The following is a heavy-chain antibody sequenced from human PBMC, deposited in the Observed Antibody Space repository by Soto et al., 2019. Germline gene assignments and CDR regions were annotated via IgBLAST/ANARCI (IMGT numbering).Heavy chain of an antibody. J-gene: IGHJ3*01. D-gene: IGHD1-26*01. CDR1: GFTFDNHA. Sequence: VQLVESGGDLVQPGRSLRLSCTASGFTFDNHAMHWVRQSPEKGLEWVSGINWNGDSIAYADFAQGRFTISRDSAKTSLYLQMDNLRPDDTALYYCTKDIFRMGATRWSTFDLWGQGTVVIVSS. CDR2: INWNGDSI. CDR3: TKDIFRMGATRWSTFDL. V-gene: IGHV3-9*01.